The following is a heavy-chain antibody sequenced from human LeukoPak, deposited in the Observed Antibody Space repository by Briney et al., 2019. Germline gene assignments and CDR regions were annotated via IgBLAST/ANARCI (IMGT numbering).Heavy chain of an antibody. V-gene: IGHV4-39*07. CDR3: ARAEWYSSSWPNAFDI. D-gene: IGHD6-13*01. J-gene: IGHJ3*02. Sequence: PSETLSLTCTVSGGSISSSSYYWGWIRQPPGKGLEWIGSIYYSGSTNYNPSLKSRVTISVDTSKNQFSLKLSSVTAADTAVYYCARAEWYSSSWPNAFDIWGQGTMVTVSS. CDR1: GGSISSSSYY. CDR2: IYYSGST.